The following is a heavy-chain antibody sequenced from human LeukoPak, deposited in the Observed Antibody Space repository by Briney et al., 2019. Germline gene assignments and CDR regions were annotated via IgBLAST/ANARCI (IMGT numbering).Heavy chain of an antibody. D-gene: IGHD2-2*01. CDR1: GYTFTRYY. J-gene: IGHJ4*02. CDR2: INPSGGST. Sequence: ASVKVSCKASGYTFTRYYIHWVRQAPGQGLEWMGIINPSGGSTTYAQNFQGRVTMTRDTSTSTVYMDLSSLRSEDTAVYYCARMGGGYCSSTSCRDYWGQGTLVTVSS. CDR3: ARMGGGYCSSTSCRDY. V-gene: IGHV1-46*01.